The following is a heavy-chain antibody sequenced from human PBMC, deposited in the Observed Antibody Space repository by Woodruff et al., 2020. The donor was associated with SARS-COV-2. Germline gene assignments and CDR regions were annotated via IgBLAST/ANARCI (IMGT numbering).Heavy chain of an antibody. CDR2: SGSGGST. CDR3: AKDSWVAATFTIDY. D-gene: IGHD2-15*01. Sequence: SGSGGSTYNADSVKGRFTISRDNSKNTLYLQMNSLRAEDTAVYYCAKDSWVAATFTIDYWGQGTLVTVSS. V-gene: IGHV3-23*01. J-gene: IGHJ4*02.